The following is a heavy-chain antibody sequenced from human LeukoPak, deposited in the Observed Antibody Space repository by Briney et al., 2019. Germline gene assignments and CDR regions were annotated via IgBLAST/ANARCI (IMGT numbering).Heavy chain of an antibody. D-gene: IGHD2-8*02. V-gene: IGHV1-8*01. CDR2: MNPDSGDT. Sequence: RASVKVSCKASGYSFTTYDINWVRQASGQGLEWMGWMNPDSGDTGYAQKFQDRVTMTRDTSTSTVYMELSSLRSEDTAVYYCARMEELVDDYWGQGTLVTVSS. J-gene: IGHJ4*02. CDR1: GYSFTTYD. CDR3: ARMEELVDDY.